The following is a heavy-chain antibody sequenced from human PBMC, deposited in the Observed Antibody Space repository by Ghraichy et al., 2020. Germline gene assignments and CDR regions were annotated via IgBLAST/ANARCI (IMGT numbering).Heavy chain of an antibody. Sequence: GESLNISSAASGLTFIRYWMHWVRQAPGKGLVWVSRINSDGSNTIYADSVKGRFTISRDNAKNTLYLQMDSLRAEDTAVYYCAREEYCSSSTCPPSPGMDVWGQGTTVTVSS. J-gene: IGHJ6*02. V-gene: IGHV3-74*01. CDR2: INSDGSNT. D-gene: IGHD2-2*01. CDR3: AREEYCSSSTCPPSPGMDV. CDR1: GLTFIRYW.